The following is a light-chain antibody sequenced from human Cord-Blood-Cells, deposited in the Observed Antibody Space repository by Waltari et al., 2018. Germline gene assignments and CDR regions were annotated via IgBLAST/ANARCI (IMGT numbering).Light chain of an antibody. Sequence: AIQLTQSPSSLPAPVGDRVTITCRASQGISSAVAWDQQKPGKAPKLLIYDASSVESGVPSRFSGSGSGTDFTLTISSLQPEDFATYYCQQFNSYPLTFGGGTKVEIK. CDR1: QGISSA. CDR2: DAS. CDR3: QQFNSYPLT. J-gene: IGKJ4*01. V-gene: IGKV1-13*02.